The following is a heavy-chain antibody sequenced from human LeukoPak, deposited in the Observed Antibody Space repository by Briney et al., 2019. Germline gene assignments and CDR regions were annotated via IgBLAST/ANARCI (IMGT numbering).Heavy chain of an antibody. D-gene: IGHD3-22*01. Sequence: GGSLRLSCVASGLTVSRHYMTWVRQAPGKGLEWLSVISTGGSTNYADSVKGRFAISRDNSKNILYLQMNSLRAEDTAVYYCARDDYYDSSGLDYWGQGILVTVSS. J-gene: IGHJ4*02. CDR2: ISTGGST. CDR3: ARDDYYDSSGLDY. V-gene: IGHV3-53*01. CDR1: GLTVSRHY.